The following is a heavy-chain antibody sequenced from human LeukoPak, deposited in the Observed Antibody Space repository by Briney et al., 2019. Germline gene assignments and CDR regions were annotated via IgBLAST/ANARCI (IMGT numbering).Heavy chain of an antibody. CDR1: GYTFTDYY. CDR3: ARSLAAARFDP. CDR2: ISPNTGDT. V-gene: IGHV1-2*02. J-gene: IGHJ5*02. D-gene: IGHD6-25*01. Sequence: GASVKVSCKASGYTFTDYYMHWVRQAPGQGLEWMGWISPNTGDTNYPQNFQGRVIMTRDTSISTAYMELSSLRSDDTAVYYCARSLAAARFDPWGQGTLVIVSS.